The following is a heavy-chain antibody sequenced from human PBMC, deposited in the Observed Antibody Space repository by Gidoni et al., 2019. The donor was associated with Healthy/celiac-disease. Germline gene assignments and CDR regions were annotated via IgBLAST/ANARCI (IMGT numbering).Heavy chain of an antibody. Sequence: QVQLVKSGAEVKKPGASVKVSCKASGYTITSYYMHWVRQAPGQGLEWMGIINPSGGSTSYAQTFQGRVTMTRDTSTSTVYMELSSLRSEDTAVYYCASRVTDTAMPKPDVWGQGTTVTVSS. J-gene: IGHJ6*02. D-gene: IGHD5-18*01. V-gene: IGHV1-46*01. CDR2: INPSGGST. CDR1: GYTITSYY. CDR3: ASRVTDTAMPKPDV.